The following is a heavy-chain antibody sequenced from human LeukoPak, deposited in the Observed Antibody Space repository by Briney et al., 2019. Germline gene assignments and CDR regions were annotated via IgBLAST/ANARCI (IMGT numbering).Heavy chain of an antibody. J-gene: IGHJ4*02. CDR1: RFTFSSSW. CDR3: ATNTRAYAVLLAY. D-gene: IGHD4-17*01. Sequence: GGSLRLSCAASRFTFSSSWMIWARQAPGKGLEWVANINQDGGQKYYLDSVKGRFTISRDNADNSLYLQMDGLRAEDTAVYYCATNTRAYAVLLAYWGQGTLVTVSS. V-gene: IGHV3-7*01. CDR2: INQDGGQK.